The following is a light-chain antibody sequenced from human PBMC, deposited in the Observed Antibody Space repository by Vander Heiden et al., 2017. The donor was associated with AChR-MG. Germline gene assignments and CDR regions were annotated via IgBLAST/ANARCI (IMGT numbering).Light chain of an antibody. Sequence: SYELTQPPSASVSPGQTASTTCSGDKLGNKYASGYQQKPGQSAVLVIYQDINRPSGIPERFSGSNSGNTATLTISGTQAMDEADYYCQAWDRSSVVFGGGTKLTVL. CDR2: QDI. J-gene: IGLJ2*01. CDR1: KLGNKY. V-gene: IGLV3-1*01. CDR3: QAWDRSSVV.